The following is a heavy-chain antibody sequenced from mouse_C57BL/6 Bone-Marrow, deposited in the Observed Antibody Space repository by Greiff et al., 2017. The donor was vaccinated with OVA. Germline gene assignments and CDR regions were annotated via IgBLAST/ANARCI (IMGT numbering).Heavy chain of an antibody. Sequence: QVQLQQSGAELMKPGASVKLSCKATGYTFTGYWIEWVKQRPGHGLEWIGEILPGSGCTNYNEKFKGQVTFTADTSSNTAYMQLSSLTTEDSAIYYCAREGGNHAWGQGTLVTVSA. CDR3: AREGGNHA. D-gene: IGHD2-1*01. CDR1: GYTFTGYW. CDR2: ILPGSGCT. V-gene: IGHV1-9*01. J-gene: IGHJ3*01.